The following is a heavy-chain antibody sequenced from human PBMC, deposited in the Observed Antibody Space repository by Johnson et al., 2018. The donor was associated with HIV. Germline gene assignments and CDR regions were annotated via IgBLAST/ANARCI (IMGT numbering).Heavy chain of an antibody. CDR2: IGTAGDT. Sequence: VQLVESGGGLVQPGGSLRLSCAASGFTFSSYDMHWVRQATGKGLEWVSAIGTAGDTYYPGSVKGRFSISRENSKNSLYLQLTSLRVGYKAVYYCATGVGATSWADAFDMWGQGTMVTVSS. J-gene: IGHJ3*02. CDR1: GFTFSSYD. V-gene: IGHV3-13*01. D-gene: IGHD1-26*01. CDR3: ATGVGATSWADAFDM.